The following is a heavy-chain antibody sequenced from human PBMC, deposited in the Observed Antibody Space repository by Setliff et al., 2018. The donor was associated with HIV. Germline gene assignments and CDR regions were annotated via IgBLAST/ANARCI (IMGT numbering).Heavy chain of an antibody. V-gene: IGHV4-34*01. Sequence: SETLSLTCAVYGGSFSRDYWTWIRQPPGKGPEWIGEINHSGITNYNSFLKSRVTISIDTSKNQFSLKLNSVTAADTALYYCASPGGYCSSTSCHSFDYWGQGTLVTVSS. D-gene: IGHD2-2*01. J-gene: IGHJ4*02. CDR2: INHSGIT. CDR1: GGSFSRDY. CDR3: ASPGGYCSSTSCHSFDY.